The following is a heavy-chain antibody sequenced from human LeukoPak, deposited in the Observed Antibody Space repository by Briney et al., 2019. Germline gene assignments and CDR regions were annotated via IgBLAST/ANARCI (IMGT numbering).Heavy chain of an antibody. Sequence: GASVKVSCKASGYTFTGYYMHWVRQAPGQGLEWMGWINPNSGGTNYAQKFQGRVTMTRDTSISTAYMELSRLRSDDTAVYYCARDGVGSGWEKNLDYWGQGTLVTVSS. CDR2: INPNSGGT. CDR1: GYTFTGYY. D-gene: IGHD6-19*01. V-gene: IGHV1-2*02. J-gene: IGHJ4*02. CDR3: ARDGVGSGWEKNLDY.